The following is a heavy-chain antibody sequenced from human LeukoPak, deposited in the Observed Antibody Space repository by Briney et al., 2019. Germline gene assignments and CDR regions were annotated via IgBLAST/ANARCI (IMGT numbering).Heavy chain of an antibody. CDR2: IYFDGST. CDR3: ARLGSSWPHYYSDY. Sequence: LSLSCAASGFTFSSYWMSWVRQAPGKGLEWIGNIYFDGSTYYTPSLKSRVTISVDTSKNQFSLQLTSVTAADTAVYYCARLGSSWPHYYSDYWGQGTLVTVSS. CDR1: GFTFSSYW. D-gene: IGHD6-13*01. J-gene: IGHJ4*02. V-gene: IGHV4-39*01.